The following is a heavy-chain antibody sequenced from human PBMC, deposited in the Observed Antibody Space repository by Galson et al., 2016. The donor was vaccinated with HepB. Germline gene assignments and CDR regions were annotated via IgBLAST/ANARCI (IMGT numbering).Heavy chain of an antibody. V-gene: IGHV3-30*04. CDR2: ISYDGNNK. D-gene: IGHD6-6*01. Sequence: SLRLSCAASGFTFSSYAMHWVRQAPGKGLEWVAVISYDGNNKFYADSVKGRFTISRDNSKNTLYLQMNSLRPEDTAVYYCARDFPYISSSPYYGMDGWGEGTTVTVSS. CDR1: GFTFSSYA. J-gene: IGHJ6*04. CDR3: ARDFPYISSSPYYGMDG.